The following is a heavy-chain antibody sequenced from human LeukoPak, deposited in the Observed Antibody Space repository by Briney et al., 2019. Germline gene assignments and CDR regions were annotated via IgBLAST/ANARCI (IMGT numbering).Heavy chain of an antibody. CDR1: GFTFSSYA. J-gene: IGHJ4*02. Sequence: GGSLRLSCAASGFTFSSYAMSWVRQAPGKGLEWVSAISGSGGSTYYADSVKGRFTISRDNSKNTLYLQMNSLRAEDTAVYYCAKGRTQHGYGSGSYYTDWGQGNLVTVSS. CDR3: AKGRTQHGYGSGSYYTD. D-gene: IGHD3-10*01. CDR2: ISGSGGST. V-gene: IGHV3-23*01.